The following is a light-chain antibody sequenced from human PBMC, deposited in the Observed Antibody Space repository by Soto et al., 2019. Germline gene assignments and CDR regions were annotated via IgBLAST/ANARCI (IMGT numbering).Light chain of an antibody. CDR1: QIVSSR. CDR2: DAS. CDR3: LQNHTYPWT. Sequence: DIHMTQSPSTLSVSLGEGVTITCRASQIVSSRLAWYQQKPGKAPKVLIYDASSLNIGVPSRFSGSGSETDFTLTISSLQPEDFAIYYCLQNHTYPWTFGQGTKVDI. J-gene: IGKJ1*01. V-gene: IGKV1-5*01.